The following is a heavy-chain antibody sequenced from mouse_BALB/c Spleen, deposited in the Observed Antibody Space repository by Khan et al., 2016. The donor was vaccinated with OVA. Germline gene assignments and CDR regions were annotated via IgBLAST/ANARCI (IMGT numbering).Heavy chain of an antibody. D-gene: IGHD1-1*01. J-gene: IGHJ1*01. CDR2: IYPGSART. V-gene: IGHV1-77*01. CDR1: GYTFTDYV. CDR3: ARPSYYYGSTSYWFLAV. Sequence: VQLQESGPELVKPGASVKMSCKASGYTFTDYVINWVKQSNGQGLEWIGEIYPGSARTNYNENLKGKATLTADKSSNTAYMQLSSLTSEDSAVYFCARPSYYYGSTSYWFLAVWGEGTTVTVPS.